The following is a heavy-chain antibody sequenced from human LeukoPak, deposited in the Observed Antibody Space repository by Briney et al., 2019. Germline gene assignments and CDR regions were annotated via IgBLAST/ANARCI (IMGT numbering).Heavy chain of an antibody. Sequence: PGGSLRLSCAASGFTFSGYSMNWVRQAPGKGLEWVSYISSSSSTIYYADSVKGRFTISRDNAKNSLYLQMNSLRAEDTAVYYCAREGGARNNWFDPWGQGTLVTVSS. D-gene: IGHD3-16*01. CDR3: AREGGARNNWFDP. V-gene: IGHV3-48*04. CDR1: GFTFSGYS. CDR2: ISSSSSTI. J-gene: IGHJ5*02.